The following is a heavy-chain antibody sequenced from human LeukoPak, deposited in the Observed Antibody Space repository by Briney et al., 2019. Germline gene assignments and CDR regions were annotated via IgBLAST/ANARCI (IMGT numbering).Heavy chain of an antibody. D-gene: IGHD3-10*01. CDR2: ISSNGGST. J-gene: IGHJ5*02. CDR1: GFTFTYYA. Sequence: QPGGSLRLSCAASGFTFTYYAMHWVRQAPGKGLEYVSGISSNGGSTYYGDSVKGRFTISRDNSKNTLYLQMGSLRGEDMAVYYCARDMYYGSGRHSPWFDPWGQRTLVTVSS. V-gene: IGHV3-64*02. CDR3: ARDMYYGSGRHSPWFDP.